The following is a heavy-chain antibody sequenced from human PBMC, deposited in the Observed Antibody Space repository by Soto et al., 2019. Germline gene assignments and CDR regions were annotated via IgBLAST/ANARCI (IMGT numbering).Heavy chain of an antibody. D-gene: IGHD2-21*02. CDR2: INNSGST. CDR3: ARDLWGYCGTDCYPLDV. J-gene: IGHJ6*02. V-gene: IGHV4-34*01. Sequence: SETLSLTCAVYGGSFSGYYWSWIRQPPGKGLEWIGYINNSGSTDYNPSLKSRVTISVDTSKNQFSLKLNSVTAADTAVYYCARDLWGYCGTDCYPLDVWGQGTTVTVSS. CDR1: GGSFSGYY.